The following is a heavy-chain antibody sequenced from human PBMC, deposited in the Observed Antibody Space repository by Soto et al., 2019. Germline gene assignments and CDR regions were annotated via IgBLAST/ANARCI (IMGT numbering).Heavy chain of an antibody. CDR3: AHSAPQYDFWSGYRVLATYYFDY. V-gene: IGHV2-5*01. Sequence: QITLKESGPTLVKPTQTLTLTCTFSGFSLSTSGVGVGWIRQPPGKALEWLALIYWNDDKRYSPSLKSRLTITKDTSKNQVVLTMTNMDPVDTATYYCAHSAPQYDFWSGYRVLATYYFDYWGQGTLVTVSS. CDR1: GFSLSTSGVG. CDR2: IYWNDDK. D-gene: IGHD3-3*01. J-gene: IGHJ4*02.